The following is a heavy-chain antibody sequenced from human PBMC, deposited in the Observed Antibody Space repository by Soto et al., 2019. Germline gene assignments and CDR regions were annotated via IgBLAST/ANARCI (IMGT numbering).Heavy chain of an antibody. Sequence: EVQLVESGGDLVQPGGSLRLSCAASGFTFSNYAMHWVRQAPGKGLEYVSAISNNGGSTYYANYVKGRFTISRDNSKNTLYLQMGSLRTEDMAVYYCARGSGGSSSSWGYWGQGTLVTVSS. V-gene: IGHV3-64*01. D-gene: IGHD6-13*01. CDR1: GFTFSNYA. CDR2: ISNNGGST. CDR3: ARGSGGSSSSWGY. J-gene: IGHJ4*02.